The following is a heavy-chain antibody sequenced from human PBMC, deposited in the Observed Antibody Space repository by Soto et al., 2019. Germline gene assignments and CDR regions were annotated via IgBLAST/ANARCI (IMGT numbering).Heavy chain of an antibody. CDR1: GFTFSSYG. D-gene: IGHD1-20*01. CDR3: AREGMHNWTFDY. J-gene: IGHJ4*02. V-gene: IGHV3-21*01. CDR2: ISSSSSYI. Sequence: EVQLVESGGGLVKPGGSLRLSCAASGFTFSSYGMNWVRQAPGKGLEWVSSISSSSSYIYYADSVKGRFTISRDNAKNSLYLQMNSLRAEDTAVYYCAREGMHNWTFDYWGQGTLVTVSS.